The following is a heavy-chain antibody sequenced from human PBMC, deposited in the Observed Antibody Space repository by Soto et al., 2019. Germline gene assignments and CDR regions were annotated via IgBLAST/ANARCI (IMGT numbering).Heavy chain of an antibody. CDR1: GDSISGGDYY. Sequence: SETLSLTCTVSGDSISGGDYYWSWIRQPPGKGLEWIGYIYYSGSTYYNPSLKSRGTISVDTSKNQFSLKLSSVTAADTAVYYCARGSYYGSGRTNWFDPWGQGTLVTVSS. J-gene: IGHJ5*02. CDR3: ARGSYYGSGRTNWFDP. D-gene: IGHD3-10*01. CDR2: IYYSGST. V-gene: IGHV4-30-4*01.